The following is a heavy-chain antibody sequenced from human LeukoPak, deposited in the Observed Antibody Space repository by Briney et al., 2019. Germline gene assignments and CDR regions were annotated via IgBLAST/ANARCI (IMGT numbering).Heavy chain of an antibody. V-gene: IGHV3-23*01. Sequence: PGGSLRLSCAASGFTFSSYAMSWVRQAPGKGLEWVSAISGSGGRTYYADSVKGRFTISRDNSKNTLYLQMNSLRAEDTAVYYCAKWSTEIWFGETYYFDYWGQGTLVTVSS. CDR1: GFTFSSYA. J-gene: IGHJ4*02. CDR3: AKWSTEIWFGETYYFDY. D-gene: IGHD3-10*01. CDR2: ISGSGGRT.